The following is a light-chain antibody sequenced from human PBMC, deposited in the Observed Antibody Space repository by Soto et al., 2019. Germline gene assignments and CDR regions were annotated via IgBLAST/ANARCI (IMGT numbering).Light chain of an antibody. CDR3: QQYDNWPPMYT. CDR2: GAS. V-gene: IGKV3-15*01. J-gene: IGKJ2*01. Sequence: EILMTQSPATLSVSPGERATLSCRASQNIRSNLAWYQHKPGQAPRLLMYGASTRATNIPARFSGSGSGTEFTLTISSLQSEDVAIYYCQQYDNWPPMYTFGQGTRLEIK. CDR1: QNIRSN.